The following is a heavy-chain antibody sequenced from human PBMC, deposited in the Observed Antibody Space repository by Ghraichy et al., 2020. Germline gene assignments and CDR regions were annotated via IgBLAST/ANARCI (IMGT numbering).Heavy chain of an antibody. D-gene: IGHD1-26*01. V-gene: IGHV1-24*01. CDR2: FDPIEGET. CDR1: GYIFTELA. Sequence: ASVKVSCKVSGYIFTELAIHWVRQPPGKGLEWMGGFDPIEGETLYAQRFEGKVTMTDDTSIDTAYMELSSLRSDDTAVYYCATRGVERDFDSWGQGTLVTVSS. J-gene: IGHJ4*02. CDR3: ATRGVERDFDS.